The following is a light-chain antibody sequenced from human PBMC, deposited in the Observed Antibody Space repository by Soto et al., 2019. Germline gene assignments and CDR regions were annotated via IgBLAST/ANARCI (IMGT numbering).Light chain of an antibody. CDR2: EDI. V-gene: IGLV1-40*01. CDR3: QSYDSSLSAVV. Sequence: QSVLTQPPSVSGAPGQTVTISCTGSSSNIGARYEVHWYQPLPGTAPKLLIYEDIKRPSGVPDRFAGSKSGASASLAITGLLSEDEAESYCQSYDSSLSAVVFGGGTKLTVL. J-gene: IGLJ2*01. CDR1: SSNIGARYE.